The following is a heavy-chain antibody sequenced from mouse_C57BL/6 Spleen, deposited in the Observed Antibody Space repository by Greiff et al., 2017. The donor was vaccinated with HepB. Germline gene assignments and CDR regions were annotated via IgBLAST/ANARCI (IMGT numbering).Heavy chain of an antibody. CDR1: GFNIKDDY. V-gene: IGHV14-4*01. CDR2: IDPENGDT. CDR3: CLLPDMDY. J-gene: IGHJ4*01. D-gene: IGHD2-10*01. Sequence: EVQLQESGAELVRPGASVKLSCTASGFNIKDDYMHWVKQRPEQGLEWIGWIDPENGDTEYASKFQGKATITADTSSNTAYLQLSSLTSEDTAVYYCCLLPDMDYWGQGTSVTVSS.